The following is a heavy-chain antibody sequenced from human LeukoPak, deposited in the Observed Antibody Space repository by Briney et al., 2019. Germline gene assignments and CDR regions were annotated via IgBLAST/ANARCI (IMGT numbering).Heavy chain of an antibody. Sequence: SETLSLTCAVYGESFSGYFWSWIRQPPGKGLEWIGEINHSGYTNYNPSLKSRVTISVDTSKKQFSLRLNSVTAADTAVYYCARTYSRFYYFYMDVWGKGTSVTISS. V-gene: IGHV4-34*01. CDR2: INHSGYT. CDR1: GESFSGYF. J-gene: IGHJ6*03. CDR3: ARTYSRFYYFYMDV. D-gene: IGHD6-13*01.